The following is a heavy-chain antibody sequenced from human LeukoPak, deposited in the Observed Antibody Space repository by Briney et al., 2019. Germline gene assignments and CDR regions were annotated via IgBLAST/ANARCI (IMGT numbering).Heavy chain of an antibody. CDR3: ARGGRAPVTRMDI. V-gene: IGHV1-69*02. Sequence: GASVKVSCKASGGTFSSYSFTWVRQAPGQGLEWMGRIIPSVGIPKYAPKFQGRVTITADKSTSTAYLEFSSLRSEDSAIYFCARGGRAPVTRMDIWGQGTTVTVSS. CDR1: GGTFSSYS. CDR2: IIPSVGIP. D-gene: IGHD3-16*01. J-gene: IGHJ6*02.